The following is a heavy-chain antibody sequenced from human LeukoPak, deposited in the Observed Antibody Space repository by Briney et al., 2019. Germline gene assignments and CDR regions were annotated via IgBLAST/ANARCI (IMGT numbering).Heavy chain of an antibody. Sequence: SETLSLTCTVSGGSINTYYWSWIRQPPGKGLEFIGYIYSSGTTDYNPSLKSRVVISIDTSGSQFSLKMTSVTAADTAVHYCARRGTPYYYYYMDVWGKGTTVTVSS. D-gene: IGHD3-16*01. J-gene: IGHJ6*03. CDR2: IYSSGTT. V-gene: IGHV4-59*08. CDR3: ARRGTPYYYYYMDV. CDR1: GGSINTYY.